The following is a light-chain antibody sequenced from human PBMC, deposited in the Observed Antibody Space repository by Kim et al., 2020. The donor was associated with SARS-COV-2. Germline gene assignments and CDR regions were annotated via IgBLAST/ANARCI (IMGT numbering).Light chain of an antibody. Sequence: SPGERATLSCRASQSVSTKLAWYQQKLGQAPRLLIYGASTRATGIPARFSGSGSGTEFTLTISSLQSEDFAVYYCQQYSDWPPWTFGQGTKVDIK. V-gene: IGKV3-15*01. CDR2: GAS. J-gene: IGKJ1*01. CDR1: QSVSTK. CDR3: QQYSDWPPWT.